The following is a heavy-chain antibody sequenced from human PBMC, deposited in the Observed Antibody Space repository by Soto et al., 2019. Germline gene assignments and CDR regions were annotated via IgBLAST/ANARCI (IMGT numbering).Heavy chain of an antibody. CDR3: ARGQRQPWLIGHLDY. CDR1: GFTFSDYY. D-gene: IGHD5-18*01. J-gene: IGHJ4*02. CDR2: ISSSSSYT. Sequence: GGSLRLSCAASGFTFSDYYMSWIRQAPGKGLEWVSYISSSSSYTNYADSVKGRFTISRDNAKNSLYLQMNSLRAEDTAVYYCARGQRQPWLIGHLDYWGQGTLVTVSS. V-gene: IGHV3-11*05.